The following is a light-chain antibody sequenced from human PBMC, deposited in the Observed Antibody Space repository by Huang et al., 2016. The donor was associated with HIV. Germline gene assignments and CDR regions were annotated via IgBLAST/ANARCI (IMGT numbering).Light chain of an antibody. J-gene: IGKJ4*01. CDR2: AAS. V-gene: IGKV3-20*01. CDR3: QQYGSSPLT. CDR1: QSVSGSY. Sequence: EIVLTQSPGTLSLSPGERATLSCRASQSVSGSYLAWYQQKTGQAPQAPMLLIYAASSRATGIPDRFSGSGSGTDFTLTISRLEPEDFAVYYCQQYGSSPLTFGGGTKVEIK.